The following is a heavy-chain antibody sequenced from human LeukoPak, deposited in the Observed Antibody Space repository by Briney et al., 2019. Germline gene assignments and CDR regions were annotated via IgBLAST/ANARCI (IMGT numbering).Heavy chain of an antibody. D-gene: IGHD5-12*01. J-gene: IGHJ3*02. Sequence: SQTLSLTCAISGDSVSSNSDAWNWIRQSPSRGLEWLGRTYYRSKWYNDYAVSVKSRITINPDTSKNQFSPQLNSVTPEDTAVYYCARANSGYDLADDAFDIWGQGTMVTVSS. CDR3: ARANSGYDLADDAFDI. V-gene: IGHV6-1*01. CDR1: GDSVSSNSDA. CDR2: TYYRSKWYN.